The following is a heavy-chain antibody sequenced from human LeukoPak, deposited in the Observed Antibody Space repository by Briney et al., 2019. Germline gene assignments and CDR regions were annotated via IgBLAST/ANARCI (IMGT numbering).Heavy chain of an antibody. CDR3: ARRSSSWLYCFDY. Sequence: GGSLRLSCAASGFTFSSYSMNWVRQAPGKGLEWVSYISSSSSTIYYADSVKGRFTISRDNAKNSLYLQMNSLRAEDTAVYYCARRSSSWLYCFDYWGQGTLVTVSS. J-gene: IGHJ4*02. V-gene: IGHV3-48*01. D-gene: IGHD6-13*01. CDR2: ISSSSSTI. CDR1: GFTFSSYS.